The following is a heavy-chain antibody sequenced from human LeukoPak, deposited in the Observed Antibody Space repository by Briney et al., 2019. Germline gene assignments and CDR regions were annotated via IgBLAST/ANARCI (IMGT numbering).Heavy chain of an antibody. D-gene: IGHD3-22*01. J-gene: IGHJ4*02. Sequence: ASVKVSCKASGYTFTGYYMHWMRQAPGQGLEWMGWINPNSGGTNYAQKFQGRVTMTRDTSIGTAYMELSRLRSDDTAVYYCARPGEDSSGYLDYWGQGTLVTVSS. CDR3: ARPGEDSSGYLDY. V-gene: IGHV1-2*02. CDR1: GYTFTGYY. CDR2: INPNSGGT.